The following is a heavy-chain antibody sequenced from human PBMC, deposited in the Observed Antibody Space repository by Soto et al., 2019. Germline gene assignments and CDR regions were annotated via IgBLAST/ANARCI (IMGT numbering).Heavy chain of an antibody. CDR1: GYTFTSYG. CDR2: ISAYNGNT. J-gene: IGHJ6*02. Sequence: GASVKVSCKASGYTFTSYGISWVRQAPGQGLEWMGWISAYNGNTNYAQKLQGRVTMTTDTSTSTAYMELRSLRSDDTAVYYCARDLVAANYYYGMDVWGQGTTVTVSS. D-gene: IGHD2-15*01. CDR3: ARDLVAANYYYGMDV. V-gene: IGHV1-18*01.